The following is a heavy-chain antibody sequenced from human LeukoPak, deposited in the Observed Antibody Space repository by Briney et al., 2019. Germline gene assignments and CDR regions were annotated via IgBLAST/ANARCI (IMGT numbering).Heavy chain of an antibody. CDR3: ATTMRYLQYCSGGSCYSMLD. CDR1: GGTFSSYA. Sequence: ASVKVSCKASGGTFSSYAISWVRQAPGQGLEWMGGIIPISGTANYAQGFQGRVTITADESTTTAYMELSSLKSEDTAVYYCATTMRYLQYCSGGSCYSMLDWGQGTLVTVSS. J-gene: IGHJ4*02. D-gene: IGHD2-15*01. CDR2: IIPISGTA. V-gene: IGHV1-69*13.